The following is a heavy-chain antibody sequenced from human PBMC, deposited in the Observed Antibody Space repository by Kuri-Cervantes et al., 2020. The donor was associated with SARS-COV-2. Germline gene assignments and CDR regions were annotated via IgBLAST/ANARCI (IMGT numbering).Heavy chain of an antibody. D-gene: IGHD3-16*01. V-gene: IGHV4-39*01. J-gene: IGHJ4*02. CDR2: IYYSGST. CDR1: GGSISSSSYY. Sequence: GSLRLSCTVSGGSISSSSYYWGWIRQPPGKGLEWIGSIYYSGSTYYNPSLKSRVTTSADTSKNQFSLRVSSVTAADTAVYYCARAWGYWGQGTLVIVAS. CDR3: ARAWGY.